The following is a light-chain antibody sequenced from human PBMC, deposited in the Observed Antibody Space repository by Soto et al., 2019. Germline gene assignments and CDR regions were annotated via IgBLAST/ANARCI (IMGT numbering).Light chain of an antibody. V-gene: IGKV4-1*01. CDR3: QHYYSAPFT. CDR1: QSVLYSSNNKNY. CDR2: WAS. J-gene: IGKJ3*01. Sequence: DIVMTQSPDSLAVSLGERATINCKSSQSVLYSSNNKNYLAWYQQKPGQPPKLLISWASTRESGVPDRFSGSRSATDFTLTISSLQAEDVAVYYCQHYYSAPFTFGPGTKVDI.